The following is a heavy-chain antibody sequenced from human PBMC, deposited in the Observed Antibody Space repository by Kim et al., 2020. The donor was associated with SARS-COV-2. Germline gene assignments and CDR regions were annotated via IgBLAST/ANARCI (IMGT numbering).Heavy chain of an antibody. CDR3: AKAYCSSTNCYIVY. J-gene: IGHJ4*02. Sequence: YADSGKGRFTTSRDNAKKSLYLQVNSLRAEDTALYYCAKAYCSSTNCYIVYWGQGTLVTVSS. V-gene: IGHV3-9*01. D-gene: IGHD2-2*02.